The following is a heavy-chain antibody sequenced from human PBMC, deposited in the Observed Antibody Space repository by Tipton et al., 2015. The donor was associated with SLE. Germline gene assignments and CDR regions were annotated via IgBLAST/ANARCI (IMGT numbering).Heavy chain of an antibody. J-gene: IGHJ4*02. Sequence: TLSLTCTVSGGSISSYYWSWIRQPPGRGLEWIGYLYYTGITDYNPSLKSRVTISVDTSKNQFSLKLRSVTAADTAVYFCARYYCTTTRCYYFDYWGRGTLVTVSP. CDR3: ARYYCTTTRCYYFDY. V-gene: IGHV4-59*01. D-gene: IGHD2-2*01. CDR2: LYYTGIT. CDR1: GGSISSYY.